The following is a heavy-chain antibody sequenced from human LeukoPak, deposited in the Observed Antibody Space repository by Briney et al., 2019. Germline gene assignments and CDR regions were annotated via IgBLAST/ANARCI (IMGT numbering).Heavy chain of an antibody. CDR3: ARVIGRYGN. V-gene: IGHV3-7*01. J-gene: IGHJ4*02. CDR2: IKQDESEK. Sequence: GGSLRLSCAASGFTFSAYWMGWVRQAPGKGLEWVANIKQDESEKHYVDSVKGRFTISRDNAKNSLYLQMNSLRAEDTAMYYCARVIGRYGNWGQGTLVTVSS. CDR1: GFTFSAYW. D-gene: IGHD1-26*01.